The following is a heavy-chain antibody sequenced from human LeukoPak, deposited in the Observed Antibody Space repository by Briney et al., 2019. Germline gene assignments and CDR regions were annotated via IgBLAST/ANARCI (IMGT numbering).Heavy chain of an antibody. J-gene: IGHJ4*02. CDR2: ISSSGSTI. Sequence: GGSLRLSCAASGFTFSDYYMSWIRHAPGKGLEWVSYISSSGSTIYYADSVKGRFTISRDNAKNSLYLQMNSLRAEDTAVYYCARGWYSTHSSSRDFDYWGQGTQVTVSS. CDR3: ARGWYSTHSSSRDFDY. D-gene: IGHD3-22*01. V-gene: IGHV3-11*01. CDR1: GFTFSDYY.